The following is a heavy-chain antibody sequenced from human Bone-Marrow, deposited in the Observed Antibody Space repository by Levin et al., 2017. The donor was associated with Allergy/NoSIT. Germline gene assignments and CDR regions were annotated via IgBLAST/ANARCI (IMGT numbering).Heavy chain of an antibody. D-gene: IGHD2-15*01. V-gene: IGHV3-23*01. J-gene: IGHJ6*02. CDR2: ISGDGSKT. CDR1: GFIFSSYA. CDR3: AKTIVASSLTLNYFFGMDV. Sequence: GGSLRLSCVGSGFIFSSYALTWVRQAPGKGLEWVSVISGDGSKTNTADSVEGRFTISRDNSNNTLYLQMNSLRAEDTAIYYCAKTIVASSLTLNYFFGMDVGGLGTTVAVSS.